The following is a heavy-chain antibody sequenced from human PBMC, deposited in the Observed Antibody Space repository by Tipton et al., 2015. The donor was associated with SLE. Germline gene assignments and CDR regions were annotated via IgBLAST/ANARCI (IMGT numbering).Heavy chain of an antibody. CDR3: ARDYYGSGFDAFDI. D-gene: IGHD3-10*01. CDR1: GGSISTYY. CDR2: IYHTGST. V-gene: IGHV4-59*01. J-gene: IGHJ3*02. Sequence: TLSLTCTVSGGSISTYYWSWIRQPPKQGLEWIGWIYHTGSTDYNPSLKSRLTISVDTSKNQFSLRLSSVTAADTAVYYCARDYYGSGFDAFDIWGQGTMVTVSS.